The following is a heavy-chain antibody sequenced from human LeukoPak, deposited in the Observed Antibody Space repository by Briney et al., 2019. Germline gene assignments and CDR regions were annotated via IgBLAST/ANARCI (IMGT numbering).Heavy chain of an antibody. J-gene: IGHJ5*02. D-gene: IGHD2-2*01. V-gene: IGHV3-9*01. CDR1: GFNFDDKT. CDR3: ARDSPPIVVVPSFDP. CDR2: ISWDSTKI. Sequence: GGSLRLSCAASGFNFDDKTMHWVRQVLGKGPEWVSGISWDSTKIAYEDSVKGRFTISRDNAKSSLYLQMNSLRAEDTAVYYCARDSPPIVVVPSFDPWGQGTLVTVSS.